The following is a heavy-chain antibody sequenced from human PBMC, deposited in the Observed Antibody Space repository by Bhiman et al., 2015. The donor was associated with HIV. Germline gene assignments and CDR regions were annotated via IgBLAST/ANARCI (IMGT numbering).Heavy chain of an antibody. Sequence: QVQLVESGGGVVQPGRSLRLSCAASGFTFSSYGMHWVRQAPGKGLEWVAVISYDGSNKYYVDSVKGRFTISRDNAKNSLYLQMNSLNWNWGSYYYGMDVWGQGTTVTVSS. D-gene: IGHD1-7*01. V-gene: IGHV3-30*03. CDR3: MDV. CDR2: ISYDGSNK. CDR1: GFTFSSYG. J-gene: IGHJ6*02.